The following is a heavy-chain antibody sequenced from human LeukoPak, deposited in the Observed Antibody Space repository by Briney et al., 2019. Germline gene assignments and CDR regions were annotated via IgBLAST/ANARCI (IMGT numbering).Heavy chain of an antibody. Sequence: PSETLSLTCTVSGGSITSNYWNWIRQPPGKGLEWIGYIYYSGSTNYNPSLKSRVTMSVDTSKNQFSLKLSSVTAADTAVYYCARDLHDTQYNWNDGVGWWGQGTLVTVSS. D-gene: IGHD1-20*01. V-gene: IGHV4-59*12. CDR2: IYYSGST. CDR3: ARDLHDTQYNWNDGVGW. CDR1: GGSITSNY. J-gene: IGHJ4*02.